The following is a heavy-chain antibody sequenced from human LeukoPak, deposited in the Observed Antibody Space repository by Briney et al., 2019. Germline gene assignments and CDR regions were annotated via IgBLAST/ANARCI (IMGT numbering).Heavy chain of an antibody. CDR2: INPNSGGT. V-gene: IGHV1-2*02. CDR1: GYTFTGYY. Sequence: ASVKVSCKASGYTFTGYYIHWVRQAPGQGLEWMGWINPNSGGTNYAQKFQGRVTMTRDTSISTAYMELSRLRSDDTAVYYCARRRITMVRGVQKDAFDIWGQGTMVTVSS. CDR3: ARRRITMVRGVQKDAFDI. J-gene: IGHJ3*02. D-gene: IGHD3-10*01.